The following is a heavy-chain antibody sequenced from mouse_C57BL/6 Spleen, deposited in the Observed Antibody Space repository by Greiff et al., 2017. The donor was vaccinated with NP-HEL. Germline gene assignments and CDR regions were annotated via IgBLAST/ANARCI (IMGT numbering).Heavy chain of an antibody. CDR2: ISSGSSTI. J-gene: IGHJ3*01. CDR1: GFTFSDYG. D-gene: IGHD1-1*01. CDR3: ARTGSRGFAY. Sequence: EVKLVESGGGLVKPGGSLKLSCAASGFTFSDYGMHWVRQAPEKGLEWVAYISSGSSTIYYADTVKGRFTISRDNAKNTLFLQMTSLRSEDTAMYYCARTGSRGFAYWGQGTLVTVSA. V-gene: IGHV5-17*01.